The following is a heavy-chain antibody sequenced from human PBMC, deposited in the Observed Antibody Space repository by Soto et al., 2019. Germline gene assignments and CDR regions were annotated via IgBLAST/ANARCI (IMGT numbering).Heavy chain of an antibody. V-gene: IGHV3-23*01. CDR2: ISGSGDRT. CDR1: GFTFGTFA. J-gene: IGHJ5*01. Sequence: PGGSLRLSCAASGFTFGTFAMSWVRQAPGKGLEWVSFISGSGDRTSYADPVKGRFTISRDTSENMLYLQMNSLRLEDTAIYYCAKLRYYDFWSGENWFDPWGQGTSVTVSS. CDR3: AKLRYYDFWSGENWFDP. D-gene: IGHD3-3*01.